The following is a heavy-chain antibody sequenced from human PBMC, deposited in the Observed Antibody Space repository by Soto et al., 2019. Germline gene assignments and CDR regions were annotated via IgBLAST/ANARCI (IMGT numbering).Heavy chain of an antibody. V-gene: IGHV3-21*01. CDR3: ATASTCSSTSCYPFDY. CDR1: GFTFSSYV. D-gene: IGHD2-2*01. Sequence: GGSLRLSCAASGFTFSSYVMNWVRQAPGKGLEWVSSISTSSSYIYYADSVKGRFTISRDNAKNSLYLQMDSLRAEDTAVYYCATASTCSSTSCYPFDYWGQGTLVTVSS. CDR2: ISTSSSYI. J-gene: IGHJ4*02.